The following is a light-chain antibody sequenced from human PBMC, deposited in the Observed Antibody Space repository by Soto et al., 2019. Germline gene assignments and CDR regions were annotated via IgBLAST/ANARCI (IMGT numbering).Light chain of an antibody. CDR3: TSYTSSRTLV. CDR2: EVD. CDR1: SSDVGGYNY. Sequence: QSALTQPASVSGSPGQSITISCTGTSSDVGGYNYVSWYQQHPGKAPKLMIYEVDNRPSGVSNRFYGSKSGNTASLTISGLQAEDEADYYCTSYTSSRTLVFGTWIKVTVL. V-gene: IGLV2-14*01. J-gene: IGLJ1*01.